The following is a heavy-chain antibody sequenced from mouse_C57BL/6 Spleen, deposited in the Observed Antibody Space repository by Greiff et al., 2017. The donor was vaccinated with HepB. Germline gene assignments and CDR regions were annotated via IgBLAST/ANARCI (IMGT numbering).Heavy chain of an antibody. V-gene: IGHV1-55*01. CDR3: ARKGYYSRYFDV. Sequence: QVQLQQSGAELVKPGASVKMSCKASGYTFTSYWITWVKQRPGQGLEWIGDIYPGSGSTNYNEKFKSKATLTVDTSSSTAYMQLSSLTSEDSAVYYCARKGYYSRYFDVWGTGTTVTVSS. D-gene: IGHD2-12*01. J-gene: IGHJ1*03. CDR2: IYPGSGST. CDR1: GYTFTSYW.